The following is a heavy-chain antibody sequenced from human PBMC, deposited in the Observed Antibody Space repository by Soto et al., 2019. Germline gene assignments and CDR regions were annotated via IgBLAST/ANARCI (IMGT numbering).Heavy chain of an antibody. CDR2: ISGSGGNT. CDR3: ARGLRGDPYCGMDV. V-gene: IGHV3-23*01. Sequence: EVQLLESGGGLVQPGGSLRLSCAASGFTFSSYAMSWVRQAPGKGLEWVSAISGSGGNTYYADSVKGRFTISRDNSKNTLYMQMNSLSAEDTAVYYCARGLRGDPYCGMDVWGQGTTVTFSS. CDR1: GFTFSSYA. J-gene: IGHJ6*02. D-gene: IGHD3-16*01.